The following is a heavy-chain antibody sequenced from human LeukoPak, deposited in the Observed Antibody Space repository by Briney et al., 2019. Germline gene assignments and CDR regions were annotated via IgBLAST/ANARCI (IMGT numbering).Heavy chain of an antibody. D-gene: IGHD6-19*01. J-gene: IGHJ5*02. Sequence: PGGSLRLSCAASGFTFSSYWMTWVRQAPGKGLEWVANIKQDGSGKYYVDSVKGRFTISRDNAKNSLYLQMNSLRAEDTAVYHCARKYGSVDSWGQGTLVTVSS. CDR2: IKQDGSGK. CDR3: ARKYGSVDS. V-gene: IGHV3-7*03. CDR1: GFTFSSYW.